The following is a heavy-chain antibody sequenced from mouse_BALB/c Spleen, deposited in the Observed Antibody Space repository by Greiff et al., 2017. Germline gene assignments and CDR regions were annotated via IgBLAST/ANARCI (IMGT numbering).Heavy chain of an antibody. Sequence: QVQLQQSGAELVKPGASVKLSCKASGYTFTSYYMYWVKQRPGQGLEWIGEINPSNGGTNFNEKFKSKATLTVDKSSSTAYMQLSSLTSEDSAVYYCSLYYYGSRKRDFDYWGQGTTLTVSS. CDR1: GYTFTSYY. CDR3: SLYYYGSRKRDFDY. J-gene: IGHJ2*01. V-gene: IGHV1S81*02. D-gene: IGHD1-1*01. CDR2: INPSNGGT.